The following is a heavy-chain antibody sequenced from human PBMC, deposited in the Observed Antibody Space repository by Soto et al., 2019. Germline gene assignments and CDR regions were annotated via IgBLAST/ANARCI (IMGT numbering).Heavy chain of an antibody. D-gene: IGHD2-21*02. V-gene: IGHV4-61*01. CDR1: GDSVNSATYY. J-gene: IGHJ6*02. CDR3: ARDLWGYCGTDCYPLDV. CDR2: MYNSGST. Sequence: PSETLSLTCTVSGDSVNSATYYWSWIRQPPGKGLEWIGYMYNSGSTVYNPSLKSRVTISVDTSKNQFSLKLNSVTAADTAVYYCARDLWGYCGTDCYPLDVWGQGTTVTVSS.